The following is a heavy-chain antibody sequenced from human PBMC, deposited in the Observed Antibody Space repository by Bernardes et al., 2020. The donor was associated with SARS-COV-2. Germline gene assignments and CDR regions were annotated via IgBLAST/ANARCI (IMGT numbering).Heavy chain of an antibody. Sequence: SETLSLTCTVSGGSITSTNYYWGWLLQPPGKGLEWIGSFSYYGTTSYNPSLKSRVTISADTSKNQFSLNLNSVTAADAAVYYCARATYDFYYWFEPWGQGTLVSVSS. D-gene: IGHD3-3*01. CDR1: GGSITSTNYY. CDR3: ARATYDFYYWFEP. V-gene: IGHV4-39*01. CDR2: FSYYGTT. J-gene: IGHJ5*02.